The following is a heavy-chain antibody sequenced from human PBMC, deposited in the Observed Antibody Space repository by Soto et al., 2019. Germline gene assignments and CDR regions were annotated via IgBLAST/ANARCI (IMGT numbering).Heavy chain of an antibody. Sequence: QVQLVQSGAEVKKPGASVKVSCKASGYTFTSYGISWVRQAPGQGLEWMGWISAYNGNTNYAQKLQGRVTMTTDTSTSTADMELRSLRSDDTAVYYWASNGDYVDSATTTGGMAVWGQGTTVTVSS. D-gene: IGHD3-16*01. CDR3: ASNGDYVDSATTTGGMAV. J-gene: IGHJ6*02. V-gene: IGHV1-18*04. CDR2: ISAYNGNT. CDR1: GYTFTSYG.